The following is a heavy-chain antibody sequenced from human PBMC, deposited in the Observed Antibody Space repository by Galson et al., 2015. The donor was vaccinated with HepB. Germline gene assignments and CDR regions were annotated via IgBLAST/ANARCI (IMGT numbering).Heavy chain of an antibody. V-gene: IGHV3-53*01. Sequence: SLRLSCAASGFSVGGNHMNWVRQAPGKGLEWVAVLYSGGKTYYADSVNGRFTISRDNSNNTLSLQMNNLRDDDTAVYFCARGKGDDSVWGDYRFPSWFDPWGQGTLVTVSS. CDR3: ARGKGDDSVWGDYRFPSWFDP. CDR2: LYSGGKT. J-gene: IGHJ5*02. D-gene: IGHD3-16*02. CDR1: GFSVGGNH.